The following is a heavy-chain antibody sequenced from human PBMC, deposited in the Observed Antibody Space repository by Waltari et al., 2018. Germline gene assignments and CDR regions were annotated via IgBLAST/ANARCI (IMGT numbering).Heavy chain of an antibody. V-gene: IGHV1-3*01. Sequence: QVQLVQSGAEVKKPGASVKVSCKASGYTFTSYAMHWVRQAPGQRLEWMGWINAGNGNTKYSQKFQGRVTITRDTSASTAYMELSSLRSEDTAVYYCARELHDFWSGSWFDPWGQGTLVTVSS. D-gene: IGHD3-3*01. J-gene: IGHJ5*02. CDR2: INAGNGNT. CDR3: ARELHDFWSGSWFDP. CDR1: GYTFTSYA.